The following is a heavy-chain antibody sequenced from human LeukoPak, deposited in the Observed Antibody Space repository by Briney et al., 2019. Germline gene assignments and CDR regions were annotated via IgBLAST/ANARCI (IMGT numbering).Heavy chain of an antibody. V-gene: IGHV4-34*01. Sequence: PSETLSLTCAVYGGSFSGYYWSWIRQPPGKGLERIGEINHSGSTNYNPSLKSRVTISVDTSKNQFSLKLSSVTAADTAVYYCARMKAGYSYGIYYFDYWGQGTLVTVSS. CDR3: ARMKAGYSYGIYYFDY. CDR1: GGSFSGYY. J-gene: IGHJ4*02. CDR2: INHSGST. D-gene: IGHD5-18*01.